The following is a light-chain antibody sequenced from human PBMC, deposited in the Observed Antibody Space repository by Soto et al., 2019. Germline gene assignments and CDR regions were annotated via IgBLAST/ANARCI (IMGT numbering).Light chain of an antibody. CDR2: GAS. CDR3: QQSYTAPYT. CDR1: RSISNY. Sequence: DIQMTQSPSSLSASVGDAVSLTCRASRSISNYLNWYQQKPGRAPKLLISGASSLQRGVPSRFSGSGSGTTVTLTITSLQPDDFAIYFCQQSYTAPYTFGPGTNVDIK. J-gene: IGKJ3*01. V-gene: IGKV1-39*01.